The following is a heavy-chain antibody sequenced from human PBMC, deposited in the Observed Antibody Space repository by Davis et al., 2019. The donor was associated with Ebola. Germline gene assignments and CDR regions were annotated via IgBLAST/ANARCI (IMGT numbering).Heavy chain of an antibody. Sequence: GESLKISCKDSGNSFTSHWIGWVRQLPGKGLDWMGIIYTGDSDTRYSPSFRGQVTISADKSMKTAFLQWSSLKAPDSGMYYCASLRRTITGMDDGFDIWGQGTMVTVSS. D-gene: IGHD2-8*02. V-gene: IGHV5-51*01. CDR2: IYTGDSDT. CDR3: ASLRRTITGMDDGFDI. CDR1: GNSFTSHW. J-gene: IGHJ3*02.